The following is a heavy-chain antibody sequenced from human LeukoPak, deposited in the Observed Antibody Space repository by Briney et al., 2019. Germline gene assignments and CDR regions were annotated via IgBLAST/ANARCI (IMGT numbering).Heavy chain of an antibody. V-gene: IGHV3-49*04. J-gene: IGHJ3*02. CDR3: TRWDYGDDGAFDI. CDR1: GFTFGDYA. Sequence: PGGSLRLSCTASGFTFGDYAMSWVRQAPGKGLEWVGFIRSKAYGGTTEYAASVKGRFTISRDDSKSIAYLQMNSLKTEDTAVYYCTRWDYGDDGAFDIWGQGTMVTVSS. CDR2: IRSKAYGGTT. D-gene: IGHD4-17*01.